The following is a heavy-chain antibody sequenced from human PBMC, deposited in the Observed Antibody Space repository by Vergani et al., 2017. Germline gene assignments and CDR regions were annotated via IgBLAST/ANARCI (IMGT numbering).Heavy chain of an antibody. J-gene: IGHJ2*01. CDR3: ARDRGAYQQRYFDL. D-gene: IGHD2-2*01. Sequence: QVQLVQSGAEVKKPGASVKVSCKASGYTFTGYYMHWVRQATGQGLEWMGWINPNSGGTNYAQKFQGRVTMTRDTSISTAYMELSSRRSEDTAVYYCARDRGAYQQRYFDLWGRGTLVTVSS. V-gene: IGHV1-2*02. CDR2: INPNSGGT. CDR1: GYTFTGYY.